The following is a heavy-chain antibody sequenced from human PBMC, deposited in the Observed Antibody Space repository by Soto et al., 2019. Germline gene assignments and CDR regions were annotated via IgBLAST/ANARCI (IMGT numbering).Heavy chain of an antibody. V-gene: IGHV2-5*02. CDR3: GHRGAIAAPATEGEYFHR. J-gene: IGHJ1*01. D-gene: IGHD6-25*01. Sequence: SGPTLVNPTQTLTLTCTFSGFSLTTSGVGVGWIRQPPGKALEWLALIYWDDDKRYSPSLRSRLTITKDTSKDQVVLTLTNMDPVDTATYVCGHRGAIAAPATEGEYFHRWGQGALVTVSS. CDR2: IYWDDDK. CDR1: GFSLTTSGVG.